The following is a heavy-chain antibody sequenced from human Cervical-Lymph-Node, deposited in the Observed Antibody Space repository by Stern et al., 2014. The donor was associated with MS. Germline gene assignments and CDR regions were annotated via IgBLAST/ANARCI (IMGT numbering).Heavy chain of an antibody. V-gene: IGHV1-69*12. CDR1: GGTFSSYG. D-gene: IGHD5-18*01. Sequence: QDQLVQSGAEVKKPGSSVKVSCKASGGTFSSYGIIWVRQAPGQGLEWMGGIIPIFGTANYAQRFQGRVTITADESTSTAYMELSSLRSEDMAVYYCARVGGYGYLPYWGQGTLVTVSS. CDR3: ARVGGYGYLPY. J-gene: IGHJ4*02. CDR2: IIPIFGTA.